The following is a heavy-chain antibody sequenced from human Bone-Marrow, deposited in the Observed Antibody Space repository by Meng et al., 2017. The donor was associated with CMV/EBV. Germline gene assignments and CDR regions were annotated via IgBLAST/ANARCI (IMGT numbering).Heavy chain of an antibody. Sequence: GSLRLSCTVSGGPVSGDDYYWTWIRQSPGKGLEWIGYVYYSGSTNYNPSLKSRVTLSVDTSTNQFSLNLNSVTATDTAVYYCARRVARRGYYGMDVCGQGTTVTVSS. J-gene: IGHJ6*02. CDR2: VYYSGST. CDR1: GGPVSGDDYY. V-gene: IGHV4-61*08. D-gene: IGHD3-3*01. CDR3: ARRVARRGYYGMDV.